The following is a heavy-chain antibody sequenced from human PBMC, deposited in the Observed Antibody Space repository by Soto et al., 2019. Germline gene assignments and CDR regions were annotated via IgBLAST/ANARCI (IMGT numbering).Heavy chain of an antibody. D-gene: IGHD6-13*01. CDR1: GYTFTSYA. CDR2: INAGNGNT. V-gene: IGHV1-3*01. Sequence: GASVKVSCKASGYTFTSYAMHWVRQAPGQRLEWMGWINAGNGNTKYSQKFQGRVTITRDTSASTAYMELSSLRSEDTAVYYCAREKDSSSWYLKKNYYYGMDVWGQGTTVTVSS. J-gene: IGHJ6*02. CDR3: AREKDSSSWYLKKNYYYGMDV.